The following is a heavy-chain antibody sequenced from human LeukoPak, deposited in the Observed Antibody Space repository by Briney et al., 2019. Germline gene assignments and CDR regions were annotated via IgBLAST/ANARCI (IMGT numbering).Heavy chain of an antibody. V-gene: IGHV3-30*03. CDR1: GFTVSNKY. D-gene: IGHD3-3*01. CDR2: ISNDGSRK. CDR3: ARDRAWNYFDY. J-gene: IGHJ4*02. Sequence: GGSLRLSCVASGFTVSNKYMSWVRQAPGKGLEWVAIISNDGSRKYYAHSVEGRFTISRDNSKNTLYLQMDSLRAEDTAVYYCARDRAWNYFDYWGQGTLVTVSS.